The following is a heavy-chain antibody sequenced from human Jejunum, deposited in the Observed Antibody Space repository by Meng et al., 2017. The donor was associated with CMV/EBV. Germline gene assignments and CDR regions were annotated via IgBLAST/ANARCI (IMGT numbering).Heavy chain of an antibody. CDR2: ISAYNGNT. CDR1: GYTFTNNG. Sequence: QDQLVKSGGVVKKHGDSTKVSCKASGYTFTNNGITWVRQAPGQGLEWMGWISAYNGNTNYAQTLQGRVTMTTDTSTSTAYMELRSLRSDDTAVYYCARVEVGITSGDYWGQGTLVTVSS. J-gene: IGHJ4*02. CDR3: ARVEVGITSGDY. D-gene: IGHD1-26*01. V-gene: IGHV1-18*01.